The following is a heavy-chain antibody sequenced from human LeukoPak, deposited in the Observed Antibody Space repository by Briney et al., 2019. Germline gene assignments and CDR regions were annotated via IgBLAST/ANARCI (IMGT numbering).Heavy chain of an antibody. D-gene: IGHD3-10*01. CDR3: ARDLSGIFDP. CDR1: GDSVSSIRAA. V-gene: IGHV6-1*01. J-gene: IGHJ5*02. Sequence: SQTLSLTCAISGDSVSSIRAAWNWIRQSPSRGLEWLGRTYYRSKWYSDYAVSVKSRITINPDTSKNQLSLQLDSVTPEDTAVYYCARDLSGIFDPWGQGTLVTVSS. CDR2: TYYRSKWYS.